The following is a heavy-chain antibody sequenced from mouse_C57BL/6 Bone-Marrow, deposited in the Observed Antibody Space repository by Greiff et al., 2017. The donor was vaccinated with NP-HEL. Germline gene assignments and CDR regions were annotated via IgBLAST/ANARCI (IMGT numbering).Heavy chain of an antibody. J-gene: IGHJ4*01. V-gene: IGHV1-55*01. Sequence: VKLMESGAELVKPGASVKMSCKASGYTFTSYWITWVKQRPGQGLEWIGDIYPGSGSTNYHEKFKSKATLTVDTSASTAYMQLSSLTSEDSGVYYCARSGVVATDYAMDYWGQGTSVTVSS. CDR3: ARSGVVATDYAMDY. CDR2: IYPGSGST. D-gene: IGHD1-1*01. CDR1: GYTFTSYW.